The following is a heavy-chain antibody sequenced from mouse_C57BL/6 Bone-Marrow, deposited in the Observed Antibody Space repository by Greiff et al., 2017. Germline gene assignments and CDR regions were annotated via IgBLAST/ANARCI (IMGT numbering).Heavy chain of an antibody. CDR3: ARGEIYYYGSRDYYAMDY. CDR1: GYTFTSYW. J-gene: IGHJ4*01. CDR2: IDPSDSYT. Sequence: QVQLKQPGAELVRPGTSVKLSCKASGYTFTSYWMHWVKQRPGQGLEWIGVIDPSDSYTNYNQKFKGKATLTVDTSSSTAYMQLSSLTSEDSAVYYCARGEIYYYGSRDYYAMDYWGQGTSVTVSS. V-gene: IGHV1-59*01. D-gene: IGHD1-1*01.